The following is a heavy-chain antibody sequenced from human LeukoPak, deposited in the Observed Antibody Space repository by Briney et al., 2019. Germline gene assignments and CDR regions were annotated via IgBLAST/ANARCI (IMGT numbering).Heavy chain of an antibody. J-gene: IGHJ5*02. CDR1: VYTFTNYA. V-gene: IGHV7-4-1*02. D-gene: IGHD2-2*01. CDR3: ARTLFGDQYQLLHNWFDP. Sequence: EASVNVSCKASVYTFTNYAMNWVRQAPGQGLEWMGWINTDTGNPTYAQGFTRRLVFSLDTSASTAYLQISSLKAEDTAVYYCARTLFGDQYQLLHNWFDPWGQGTLVTVSS. CDR2: INTDTGNP.